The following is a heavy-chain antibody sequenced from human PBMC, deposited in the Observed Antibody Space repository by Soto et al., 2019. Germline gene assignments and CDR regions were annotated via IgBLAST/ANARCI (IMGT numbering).Heavy chain of an antibody. Sequence: ASVKVSCKVSGYTLTELSMHWVRQAPGKGLEWMGGFDPEDGETIYAQKFQGRVTMTEDTSTDTAYMELSSLRSEDTAVYYCATRQSGDLTGDYYYYGMDVWGQGTTVTVSS. V-gene: IGHV1-24*01. CDR1: GYTLTELS. D-gene: IGHD3-9*01. CDR3: ATRQSGDLTGDYYYYGMDV. CDR2: FDPEDGET. J-gene: IGHJ6*02.